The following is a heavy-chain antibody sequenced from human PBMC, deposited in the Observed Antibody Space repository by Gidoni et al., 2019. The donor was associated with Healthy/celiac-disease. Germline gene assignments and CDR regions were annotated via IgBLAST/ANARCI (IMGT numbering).Heavy chain of an antibody. J-gene: IGHJ5*02. CDR1: GGSISSRSYY. Sequence: QVQLQESGPGLVKPSETLSLTCTVSGGSISSRSYYWGWIRQPPGKGLEWIGSIYYSGSIYYNPSLKSRVTISVDTSKNQFSLKLSSVTAADTAVYFCARTTLAVAIGNHWFDPWGQGTLVTVSS. D-gene: IGHD6-19*01. CDR3: ARTTLAVAIGNHWFDP. CDR2: IYYSGSI. V-gene: IGHV4-39*01.